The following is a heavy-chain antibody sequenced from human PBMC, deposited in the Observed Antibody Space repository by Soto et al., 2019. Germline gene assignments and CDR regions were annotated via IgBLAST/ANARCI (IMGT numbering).Heavy chain of an antibody. V-gene: IGHV3-30*18. Sequence: GGSLRLSCAASGFTFSSYGMHWIRQAPGKGLEWVAVISYDGSNKYYADSVKGRFTISRDNSKNTLYLQMNSLRAEDTAVYYCAKGYVDYSEAVDYWGQGTLVTVSS. CDR3: AKGYVDYSEAVDY. CDR1: GFTFSSYG. D-gene: IGHD4-4*01. J-gene: IGHJ4*02. CDR2: ISYDGSNK.